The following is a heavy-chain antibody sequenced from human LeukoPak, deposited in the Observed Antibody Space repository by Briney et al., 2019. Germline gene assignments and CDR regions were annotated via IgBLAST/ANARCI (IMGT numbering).Heavy chain of an antibody. J-gene: IGHJ6*02. D-gene: IGHD2-2*01. CDR2: IYTSGST. CDR3: ARGGYQLLPYYYYGMDV. CDR1: GGSISSYY. Sequence: SETLSLTCTVSGGSISSYYWSWIRQPAGKGLEWIGRIYTSGSTNYNPSLKNRVTMSVDTSKNQFSLNLSSVTAADTAVYYCARGGYQLLPYYYYGMDVWGQGTTVTVSS. V-gene: IGHV4-4*07.